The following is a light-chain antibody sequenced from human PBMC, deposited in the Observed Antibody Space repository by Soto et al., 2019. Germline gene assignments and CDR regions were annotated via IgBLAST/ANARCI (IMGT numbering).Light chain of an antibody. J-gene: IGLJ2*01. V-gene: IGLV2-8*01. CDR3: SSYAGSNNPVV. CDR2: EVS. Sequence: QSALTQPPSASGSPGQSVTISCTGTSSDVGAYNYVSWYQQRPGKAPKVMIYEVSKWPSGVPDRFSGSKSGNTASLTVSGLQAEDEADYYCSSYAGSNNPVVFGGGTKLTVL. CDR1: SSDVGAYNY.